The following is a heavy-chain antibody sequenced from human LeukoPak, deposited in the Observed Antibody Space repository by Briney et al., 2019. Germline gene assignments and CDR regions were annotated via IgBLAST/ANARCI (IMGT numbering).Heavy chain of an antibody. CDR3: ARHDGSSWYYAFDV. D-gene: IGHD6-13*01. CDR1: GVSISSYY. CDR2: IYYSGST. V-gene: IGHV4-59*08. J-gene: IGHJ3*01. Sequence: SETLSLTCTVSGVSISSYYWSWIRQPPGKGLEWIGYIYYSGSTNYNPSLKSRVTVSLDTSKNQFSLKLSSVTAADTAVYYCARHDGSSWYYAFDVWGQGTMVTVSS.